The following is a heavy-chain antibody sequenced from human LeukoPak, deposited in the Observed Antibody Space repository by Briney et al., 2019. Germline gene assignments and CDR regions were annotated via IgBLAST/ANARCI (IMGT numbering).Heavy chain of an antibody. Sequence: GGSLRLSCAASGFTFSSFWMHWVRQAPGKGLVWVSRIYSDGRTTSYADSVKGRFTISRDNAKNTLYLQMSSLRAEDTAVYYCAKGEGGDSGWYGDYWGQGTLVTVSS. CDR1: GFTFSSFW. V-gene: IGHV3-74*01. CDR2: IYSDGRTT. CDR3: AKGEGGDSGWYGDY. J-gene: IGHJ4*02. D-gene: IGHD6-19*01.